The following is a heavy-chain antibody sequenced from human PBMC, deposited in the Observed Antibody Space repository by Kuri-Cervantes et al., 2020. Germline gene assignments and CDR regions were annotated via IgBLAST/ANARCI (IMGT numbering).Heavy chain of an antibody. D-gene: IGHD2-2*01. V-gene: IGHV4-34*01. Sequence: SETLSLTCAVYGGSFSDYYWSWICQPPGKGLEWIGEINHSGSTNYNPSLKSRVTISVDTSKNRFSLKLSSVTTADTAVYYCARHIPYANRLDAALDIWGQGTMVTVSS. CDR1: GGSFSDYY. J-gene: IGHJ3*02. CDR2: INHSGST. CDR3: ARHIPYANRLDAALDI.